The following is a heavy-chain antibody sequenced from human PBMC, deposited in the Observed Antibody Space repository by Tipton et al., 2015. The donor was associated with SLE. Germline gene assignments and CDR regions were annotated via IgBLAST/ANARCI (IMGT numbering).Heavy chain of an antibody. V-gene: IGHV4-59*01. CDR2: IYYSGST. D-gene: IGHD6-13*01. Sequence: TLSLTCTVSGDSITSDYWTWIRQPPGKGLEWIGYIYYSGSTNYNPSLKSRVTISVDTSKNQFSLKLSSVTAADTAVYYCARGVAAAGIYGMDVWGQGTTVTVSS. J-gene: IGHJ6*02. CDR1: GDSITSDY. CDR3: ARGVAAAGIYGMDV.